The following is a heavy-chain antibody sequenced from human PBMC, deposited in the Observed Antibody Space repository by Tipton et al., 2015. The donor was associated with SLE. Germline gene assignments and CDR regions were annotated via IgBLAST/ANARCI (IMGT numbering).Heavy chain of an antibody. CDR3: ARWGHYSEAAFDI. V-gene: IGHV3-9*01. CDR1: GFTFDDYA. D-gene: IGHD3-10*01. CDR2: ISWNSGSI. J-gene: IGHJ3*02. Sequence: SLRLSCAASGFTFDDYAMHWVRQAPGKGLEWVSGISWNSGSIGYADSVKGRFTISRDNAKNSLYLQMNSLRAEDTAVYYCARWGHYSEAAFDIWGQGTMVTVSS.